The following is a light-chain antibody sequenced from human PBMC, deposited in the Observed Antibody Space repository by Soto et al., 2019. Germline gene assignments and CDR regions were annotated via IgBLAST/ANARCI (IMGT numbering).Light chain of an antibody. J-gene: IGKJ1*01. CDR3: QQYNYWPTWT. Sequence: EIVMTQSPATLSVSPGERATLSCRASPSVSSNLAWYQQKPGQAPRLLIYGASTRATGIPARFSGSGSGTEFTLTISSLQSEDFATYYCQQYNYWPTWTFGQGTKVEIK. CDR1: PSVSSN. V-gene: IGKV3-15*01. CDR2: GAS.